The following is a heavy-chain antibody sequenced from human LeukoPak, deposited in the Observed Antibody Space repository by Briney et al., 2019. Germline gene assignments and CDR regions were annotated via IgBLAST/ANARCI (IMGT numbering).Heavy chain of an antibody. CDR3: ARERPDYGDSDY. Sequence: ASVKVSCKASGYTFTSYGISWVRQAPGQGLEWMGWISAYNGNTNYAQKLQGRVTMTTDTSTSTAYTELRSLRSDDTAVYYCARERPDYGDSDYWGQGTLVTVSS. CDR2: ISAYNGNT. J-gene: IGHJ4*02. CDR1: GYTFTSYG. V-gene: IGHV1-18*01. D-gene: IGHD4-17*01.